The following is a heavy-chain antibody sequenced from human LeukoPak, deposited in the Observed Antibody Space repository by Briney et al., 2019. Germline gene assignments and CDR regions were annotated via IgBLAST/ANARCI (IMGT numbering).Heavy chain of an antibody. J-gene: IGHJ4*02. D-gene: IGHD2-15*01. Sequence: SETLSLTCTVSGGSISSSSYYWGWIRQPPGKGREWIGSIYYSGSTYYHPSLKSRVTISVDTSKNQFSLKLSSVTAADTAVYYCARRGIVDPFDYWGQGTLVTVSS. CDR2: IYYSGST. CDR3: ARRGIVDPFDY. V-gene: IGHV4-39*01. CDR1: GGSISSSSYY.